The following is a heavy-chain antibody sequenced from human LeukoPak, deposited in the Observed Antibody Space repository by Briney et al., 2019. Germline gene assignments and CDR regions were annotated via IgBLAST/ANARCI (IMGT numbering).Heavy chain of an antibody. CDR1: GGTFSSYT. Sequence: ASVKVSCKASGGTFSSYTISWVRQAPGQGLEWMGRIIPILGIANYAQKFQGRVTITADKSTSTAYMELSSLRSEDTAVYYCARDRGDIVVVPAGTPDYWGQGILVTVSS. CDR2: IIPILGIA. CDR3: ARDRGDIVVVPAGTPDY. V-gene: IGHV1-69*04. J-gene: IGHJ4*02. D-gene: IGHD2-2*01.